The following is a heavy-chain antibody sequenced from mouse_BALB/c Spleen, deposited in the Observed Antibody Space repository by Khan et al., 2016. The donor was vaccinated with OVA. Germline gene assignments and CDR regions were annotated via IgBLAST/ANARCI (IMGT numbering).Heavy chain of an antibody. Sequence: EVQLQESGPGLVKPSQSLSLTCTVTGYSITSDYAWNWIRQFPGNKLEWMGYINYSGSTNYNPSLQSRISITRDTSKNQFFLQLNSVTTEDTATYYCARDGSRYNYAMDYWGQGTAVTVSS. CDR2: INYSGST. D-gene: IGHD1-1*01. J-gene: IGHJ4*01. CDR1: GYSITSDYA. CDR3: ARDGSRYNYAMDY. V-gene: IGHV3-2*02.